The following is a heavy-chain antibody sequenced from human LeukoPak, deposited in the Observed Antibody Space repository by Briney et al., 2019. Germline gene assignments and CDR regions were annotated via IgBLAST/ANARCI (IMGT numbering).Heavy chain of an antibody. Sequence: ASVKVSCKASGYTFTDYYIHWVRQAPGQGLEWMGWINPNSGGTRYAQKFQGRVTMTTDTSISTAYMEMSRLTSDDTAVYYCARDAHNGYEFHDWFDPWGQGALVTVSS. CDR1: GYTFTDYY. D-gene: IGHD5-12*01. CDR3: ARDAHNGYEFHDWFDP. CDR2: INPNSGGT. V-gene: IGHV1-2*02. J-gene: IGHJ5*02.